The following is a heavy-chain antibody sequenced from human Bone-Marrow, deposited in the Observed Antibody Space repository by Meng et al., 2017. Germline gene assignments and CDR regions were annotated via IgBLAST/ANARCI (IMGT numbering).Heavy chain of an antibody. J-gene: IGHJ4*02. V-gene: IGHV1-69*06. CDR3: ARETHYYDSRYFDY. CDR1: GGSFSSYA. CDR2: IIPIFGTA. D-gene: IGHD3-22*01. Sequence: QGGLVQSGAEGKKPGPSVKVSCKASGGSFSSYAISWVPQAPGQGLEWMGGIIPIFGTANYAQKFQGRVTITADKSTSTDYMELSSLRSEDTAVYYCARETHYYDSRYFDYWGQGTLVTVSS.